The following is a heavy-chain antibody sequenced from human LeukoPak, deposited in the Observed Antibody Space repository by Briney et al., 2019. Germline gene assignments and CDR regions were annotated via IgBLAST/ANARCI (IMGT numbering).Heavy chain of an antibody. J-gene: IGHJ6*02. V-gene: IGHV1-3*01. CDR2: INAGNGNT. Sequence: ASVKVSCKASGYTFTSYAMHWVRQAPGQRLEWMGWINAGNGNTKYSQKFQGRVTITRDTSASTAYMELSSLRSEDTAVYYCARGLGPYGDYYYYYGMDVWGQGTTVTVSS. CDR3: ARGLGPYGDYYYYYGMDV. D-gene: IGHD4-17*01. CDR1: GYTFTSYA.